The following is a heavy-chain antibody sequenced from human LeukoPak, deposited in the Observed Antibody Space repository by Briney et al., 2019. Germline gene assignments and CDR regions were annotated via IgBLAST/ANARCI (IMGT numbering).Heavy chain of an antibody. V-gene: IGHV4-30-2*01. D-gene: IGHD6-13*01. J-gene: IGHJ5*02. CDR3: ARGRYIAAAGPINWFDP. Sequence: SQTLSLTCAVSGGSISSGGYSWSWIRQPPGKGLEWIAYIYHSGSTYYNPSLKSRVTISVDRSKNQFSLKLSSVTAADTAVYYCARGRYIAAAGPINWFDPWGQGTLVTVSS. CDR2: IYHSGST. CDR1: GGSISSGGYS.